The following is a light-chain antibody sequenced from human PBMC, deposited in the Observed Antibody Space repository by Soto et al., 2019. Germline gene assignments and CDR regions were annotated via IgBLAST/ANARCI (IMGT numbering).Light chain of an antibody. CDR2: AAS. J-gene: IGKJ1*01. CDR3: QQSYKIPRAT. V-gene: IGKV1-39*01. Sequence: DIQMTQSPSSLSASVGDRVTITCRASQSISIYLNWYQQKPGKAPKVLIYAASSLQSGVPPRFSGSGSGTDFTLTISSLQPEDFATYYCQQSYKIPRATFGQGTKVEIK. CDR1: QSISIY.